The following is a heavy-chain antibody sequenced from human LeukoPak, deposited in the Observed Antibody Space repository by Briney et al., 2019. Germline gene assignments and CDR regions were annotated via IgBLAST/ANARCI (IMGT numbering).Heavy chain of an antibody. J-gene: IGHJ4*02. CDR3: ARCSGGDCYRPLDF. CDR2: SSAVNGNT. V-gene: IGHV1-18*01. CDR1: RYTFPSYV. Sequence: AAVQVSCKASRYTFPSYVLSWVRQAAGQGLEWMGWSSAVNGNTNYAQKLQGRVTMTTDTSTSTAYMELRSLRSDDTAVYFCARCSGGDCYRPLDFWGQGTLVTVSS. D-gene: IGHD2-21*01.